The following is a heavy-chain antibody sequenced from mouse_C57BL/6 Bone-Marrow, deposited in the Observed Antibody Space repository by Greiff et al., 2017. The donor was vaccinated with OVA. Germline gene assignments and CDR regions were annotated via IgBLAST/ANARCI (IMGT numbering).Heavy chain of an antibody. CDR1: GYTFTDHT. D-gene: IGHD3-1*01. J-gene: IGHJ2*01. CDR3: ARYSPYYIDY. CDR2: VYPRDGST. V-gene: IGHV1-78*01. Sequence: VQLQQSDVELVKPGASVKISCKVSGYTFTDHTIHWMKQRPEQGLEWIGYVYPRDGSTKYNEKFKGKATLTADKSSSTACMQLNSLTSEASAVYFYARYSPYYIDYWGRGTTLTVSS.